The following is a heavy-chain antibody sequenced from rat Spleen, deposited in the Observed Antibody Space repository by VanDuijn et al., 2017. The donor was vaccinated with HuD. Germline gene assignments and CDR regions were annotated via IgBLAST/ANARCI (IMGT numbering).Heavy chain of an antibody. D-gene: IGHD5-1*01. Sequence: VQLVESGGGLVQPGRSLKLSCAASGFTFSNSAMAWVRQSPGKSLAWMGTIWAGGGEDYHWTVRSRLSISRDTSKSQVFLKMNSLQPEDTGTYYCARPNQLGGYWYLDFWGPGTMVTVSS. CDR2: IWAGGGE. V-gene: IGHV2-72*01. CDR3: ARPNQLGGYWYLDF. CDR1: GFTFSNSA. J-gene: IGHJ1*01.